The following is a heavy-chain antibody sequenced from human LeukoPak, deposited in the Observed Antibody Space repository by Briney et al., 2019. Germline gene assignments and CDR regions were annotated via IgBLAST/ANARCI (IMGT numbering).Heavy chain of an antibody. D-gene: IGHD3-22*01. CDR2: ISSSSSYI. CDR1: GFTFSSYS. V-gene: IGHV3-21*01. Sequence: GGSPRLSCAASGFTFSSYSMNWVRQAPGKGLEWVSSISSSSSYIYYADSVKGRFTISRDNAKNSLYLQMNSLRAEDTAVYYCARDQHYYDSSGYYRFDYWGQGTLVTVSS. J-gene: IGHJ4*02. CDR3: ARDQHYYDSSGYYRFDY.